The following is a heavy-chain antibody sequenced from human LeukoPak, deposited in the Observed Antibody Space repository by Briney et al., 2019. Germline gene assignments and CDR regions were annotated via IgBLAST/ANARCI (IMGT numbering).Heavy chain of an antibody. V-gene: IGHV3-30*04. J-gene: IGHJ3*02. D-gene: IGHD1-26*01. CDR1: RITFTKYT. CDR3: ARGALLYDAFDI. CDR2: ISFDGSNR. Sequence: PGGSLRLSCAASRITFTKYTMHWVRQTPGKGLEWVAVISFDGSNRYYADSVKGRFTISRDNSKNTLYLQMNSLRAEDTAVYCCARGALLYDAFDIWGQGTMVTVSS.